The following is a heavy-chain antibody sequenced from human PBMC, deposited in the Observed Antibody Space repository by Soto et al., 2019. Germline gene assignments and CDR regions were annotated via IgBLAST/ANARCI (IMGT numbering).Heavy chain of an antibody. CDR1: GFTFRAYA. J-gene: IGHJ6*03. D-gene: IGHD3-10*01. CDR2: VSNSDNT. Sequence: SGGSLRLSCVASGFTFRAYALSWVRQAPGKGLGWVSTVSNSDNTYYADSVKGRFTISRDISKNTLYLQVNSLRDEDTAIYYCAKYSGPIVFRWYMDVWGKGTTVTVSS. V-gene: IGHV3-23*01. CDR3: AKYSGPIVFRWYMDV.